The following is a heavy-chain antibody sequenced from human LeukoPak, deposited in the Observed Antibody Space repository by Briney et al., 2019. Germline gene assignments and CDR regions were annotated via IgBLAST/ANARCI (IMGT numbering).Heavy chain of an antibody. CDR1: GYTFTSYA. D-gene: IGHD6-13*01. J-gene: IGHJ5*02. CDR2: ISAYNGNT. V-gene: IGHV1-18*04. Sequence: ASVKVSCKASGYTFTSYAISWVRQAPGQGLEWMGWISAYNGNTNYAQKLQGRVTMTTDTSTSTAYMELRSLRSDDTAVYYCARDPAREQQLVGWFDPWGQGTLVTVSS. CDR3: ARDPAREQQLVGWFDP.